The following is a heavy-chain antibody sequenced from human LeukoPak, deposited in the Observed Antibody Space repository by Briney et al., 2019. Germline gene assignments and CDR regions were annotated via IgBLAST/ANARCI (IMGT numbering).Heavy chain of an antibody. Sequence: SETLSLTCTVSGGSISSYYWSWIRQPPGKGLEWIGHIYYSGSTNYNPSLKSRVTISVDTSKNQFSLKLSSVTAADTAVYYCARGGGYSYGYTYYYYMDVWGKGTTVTISS. J-gene: IGHJ6*03. D-gene: IGHD5-18*01. CDR2: IYYSGST. CDR3: ARGGGYSYGYTYYYYMDV. V-gene: IGHV4-59*01. CDR1: GGSISSYY.